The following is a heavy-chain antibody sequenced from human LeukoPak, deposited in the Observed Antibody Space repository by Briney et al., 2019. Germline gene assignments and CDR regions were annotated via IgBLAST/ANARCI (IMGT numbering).Heavy chain of an antibody. V-gene: IGHV4-4*02. CDR2: IYHSGST. CDR1: GGSISSSNW. D-gene: IGHD3-16*02. Sequence: SGTLSLTCAVSGGSISSSNWWSWVRQPPGKGLEWIGEIYHSGSTNYNPSLKSRVTISVDKSKNQFSLKLSSVTAADTAVYYCAREFGHYVWGSYRYFDYWGQGTLVTVSS. J-gene: IGHJ4*02. CDR3: AREFGHYVWGSYRYFDY.